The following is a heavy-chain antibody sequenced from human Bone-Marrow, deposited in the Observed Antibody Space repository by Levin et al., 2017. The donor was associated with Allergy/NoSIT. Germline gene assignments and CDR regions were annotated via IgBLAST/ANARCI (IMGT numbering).Heavy chain of an antibody. Sequence: LSLTCAASGFTLSSYSMNWVRQAPGKGLEWVSSISTGSTYIYYADSVKGRFTVSRDNAKNSLYLQMNSLRAEDTAVYYCARDSARGGVLLGSSGVGDFWGLGTLVTVSS. CDR1: GFTLSSYS. J-gene: IGHJ4*02. CDR3: ARDSARGGVLLGSSGVGDF. V-gene: IGHV3-21*01. D-gene: IGHD6-6*01. CDR2: ISTGSTYI.